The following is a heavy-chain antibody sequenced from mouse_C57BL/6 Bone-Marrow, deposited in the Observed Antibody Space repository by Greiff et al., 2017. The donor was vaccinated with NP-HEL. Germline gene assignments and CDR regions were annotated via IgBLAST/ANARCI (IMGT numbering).Heavy chain of an antibody. V-gene: IGHV5-12*01. D-gene: IGHD4-1*01. J-gene: IGHJ4*01. Sequence: EVMLVESGGGLVQPGGSLKLSCAASGFTFSDYYMYWVRQTPEKRLEWVAYISNGGGSTYYPDTVKGRFTISRDNAKNTRYLQMSRLKSEDTAMYYCASPYLGYAMDYWGQGTSVTVSS. CDR3: ASPYLGYAMDY. CDR1: GFTFSDYY. CDR2: ISNGGGST.